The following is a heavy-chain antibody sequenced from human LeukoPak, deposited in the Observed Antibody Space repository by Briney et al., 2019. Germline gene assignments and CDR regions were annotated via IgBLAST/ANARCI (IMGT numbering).Heavy chain of an antibody. CDR3: ARDMTTVTYYYYGMDV. V-gene: IGHV3-53*01. CDR1: GFTFSSYS. CDR2: IYSGGST. J-gene: IGHJ6*02. Sequence: GGSLRLSCAASGFTFSSYSMNWVRQAPGKGLEWVSVIYSGGSTYYADSVKGRFTISRDNSKNTLYLQMNSLRAEDTAVYYCARDMTTVTYYYYGMDVWGQGTTVTVSS. D-gene: IGHD4-11*01.